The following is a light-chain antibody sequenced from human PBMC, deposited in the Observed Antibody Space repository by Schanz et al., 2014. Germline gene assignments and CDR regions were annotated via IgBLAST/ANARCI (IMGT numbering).Light chain of an antibody. V-gene: IGLV2-14*01. Sequence: QSALTQPASVSGSPGQSITIPCTGTSSDVGGYNYVSWYQQHPGKAPKVMIYDVSNRPSGVSNRFSGSKSANTASLTISGLQAEDEATYYCCSYSHTRTFVLFGGGTKLTVL. J-gene: IGLJ2*01. CDR2: DVS. CDR1: SSDVGGYNY. CDR3: CSYSHTRTFVL.